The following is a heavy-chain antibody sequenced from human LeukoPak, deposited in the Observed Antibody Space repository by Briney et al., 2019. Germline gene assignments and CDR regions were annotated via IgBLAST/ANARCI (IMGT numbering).Heavy chain of an antibody. Sequence: GGSLRLSCAASGFTFSSYAMSWVRQAPGKGLEWVSVIYSGGSTYYADSVKGRFTISRGNSKNTLYLQMNSLRAEDTAVYYCARDPRYGPITMVRGVSDAFDIWGQGTMVTVSS. V-gene: IGHV3-66*01. CDR2: IYSGGST. D-gene: IGHD3-10*01. CDR3: ARDPRYGPITMVRGVSDAFDI. CDR1: GFTFSSYA. J-gene: IGHJ3*02.